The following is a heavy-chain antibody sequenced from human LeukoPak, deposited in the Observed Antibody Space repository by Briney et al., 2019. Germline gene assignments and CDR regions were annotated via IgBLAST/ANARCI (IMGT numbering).Heavy chain of an antibody. V-gene: IGHV3-53*01. CDR1: GFTVSANY. D-gene: IGHD6-13*01. CDR2: IYSGDNT. Sequence: GGSLRLSCAASGFTVSANYMSWVRQAPGKGLECVLVIYSGDNTYYADSVKGRFTISRDNSKNTLYLQMNSLRADDTAVYYCARVSPAAGSSWGQGTLVTVSS. CDR3: ARVSPAAGSS. J-gene: IGHJ4*02.